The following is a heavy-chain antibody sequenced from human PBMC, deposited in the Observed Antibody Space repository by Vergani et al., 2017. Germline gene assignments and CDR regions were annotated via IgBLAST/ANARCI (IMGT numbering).Heavy chain of an antibody. Sequence: QVQLVESGGGVVQPGRSLRLSCAASGFTFSSYAMHWVRQAPGKGLEWVAVISYDGSNKYYADSVKGRFTISRDNSKNTLFLQMNSLRADDTAVYYCARDALTTVTTPDYFDYWGQGTLVTVSS. CDR1: GFTFSSYA. CDR2: ISYDGSNK. CDR3: ARDALTTVTTPDYFDY. V-gene: IGHV3-30-3*01. D-gene: IGHD4-11*01. J-gene: IGHJ4*02.